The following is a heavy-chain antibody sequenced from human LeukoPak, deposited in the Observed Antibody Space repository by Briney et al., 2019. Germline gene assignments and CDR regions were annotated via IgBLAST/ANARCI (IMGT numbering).Heavy chain of an antibody. D-gene: IGHD3-22*01. V-gene: IGHV3-23*01. CDR1: GFTFSSYA. CDR3: AKDLGYYYDSSGCDY. CDR2: ISGSGGST. Sequence: GGALRLSCAASGFTFSSYAMSWVRQAPGKGLEWDAAISGSGGSTYYADSVKGRFTISRDNSKNTLYLQMNSLRAEDTAVYYCAKDLGYYYDSSGCDYWGQGTLVTVSS. J-gene: IGHJ4*02.